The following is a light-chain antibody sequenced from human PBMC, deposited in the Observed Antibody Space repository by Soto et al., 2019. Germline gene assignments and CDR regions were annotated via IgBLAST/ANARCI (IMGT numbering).Light chain of an antibody. Sequence: DIEMTQSPSSLSASVGDRVIITCRASQGISNHLAWFQQKPGKAPKSLIYIATSLQFGVPSKFSGSGSGTVFTLTITSLQPEDFAVYYCLQYYSFPYTFGQGTNLEVK. CDR1: QGISNH. J-gene: IGKJ2*01. CDR2: IAT. V-gene: IGKV1-16*02. CDR3: LQYYSFPYT.